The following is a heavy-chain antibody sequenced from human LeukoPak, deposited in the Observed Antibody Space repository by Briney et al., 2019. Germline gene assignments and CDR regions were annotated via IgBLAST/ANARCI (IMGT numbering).Heavy chain of an antibody. CDR3: AREGSGSCEGML. J-gene: IGHJ3*01. CDR1: GFTFTNYA. D-gene: IGHD1-26*01. Sequence: GGSLRPSCAASGFTFTNYAVSWVRQAPGMGLEWVSTLSPSYGTTHFADSVKGRFTISRDNSNHTLYLQMNSLRAEDTAVYYCAREGSGSCEGMLWGQGTMVTVSS. CDR2: LSPSYGTT. V-gene: IGHV3-23*01.